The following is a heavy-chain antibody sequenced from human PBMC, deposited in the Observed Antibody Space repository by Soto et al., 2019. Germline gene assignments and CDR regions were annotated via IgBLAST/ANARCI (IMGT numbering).Heavy chain of an antibody. CDR3: AIEYGASWYFDL. D-gene: IGHD4-17*01. CDR1: GGSINSREFY. J-gene: IGHJ2*01. V-gene: IGHV4-30-4*01. Sequence: QVQLQESGPGLVKPSQTLSLTCSVSGGSINSREFYWSWIRQTPGKGLEWIGYSSSSGSTYYNPSLKSRGTISVDTSKNQFSLKLTSVTAADTAVYYCAIEYGASWYFDLWGRGTLVTVSS. CDR2: SSSSGST.